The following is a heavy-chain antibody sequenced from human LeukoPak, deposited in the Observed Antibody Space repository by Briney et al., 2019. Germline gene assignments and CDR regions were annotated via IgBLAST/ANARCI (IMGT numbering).Heavy chain of an antibody. V-gene: IGHV3-66*01. Sequence: GGSLRLSCAASGFTVSSNYMSWVRQAPGKGLEWVSVIYSGGSTYYADSVKGRFTISRDNSKNTLYLQMNSLRAEDTAVYYCARDSRSVGATYFYFDYWGQGTLVTVSS. D-gene: IGHD1-26*01. CDR2: IYSGGST. CDR1: GFTVSSNY. CDR3: ARDSRSVGATYFYFDY. J-gene: IGHJ4*02.